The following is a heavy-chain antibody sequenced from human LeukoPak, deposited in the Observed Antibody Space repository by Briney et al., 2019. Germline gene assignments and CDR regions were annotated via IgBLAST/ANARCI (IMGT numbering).Heavy chain of an antibody. J-gene: IGHJ4*02. CDR1: GGSISSGGYY. V-gene: IGHV4-30-2*01. CDR3: AREEYNWDYFDY. CDR2: IYHSGST. D-gene: IGHD1-20*01. Sequence: PSETLSLTCTVSGGSISSGGYYWSWIRQPPGKGLEWIGYIYHSGSTYYNPSLKSRVTISVDRSKNQFSLKLSSVTAADTAVYYCAREEYNWDYFDYWGQGTLVTVSS.